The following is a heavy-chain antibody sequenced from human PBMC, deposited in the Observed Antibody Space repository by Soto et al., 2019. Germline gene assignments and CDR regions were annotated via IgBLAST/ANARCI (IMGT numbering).Heavy chain of an antibody. CDR1: GYTLTSSA. J-gene: IGHJ4*02. D-gene: IGHD1-20*01. Sequence: GASVKVSCKASGYTLTSSAMHWVRQAPGKRLEWMGWINAGNGNTKYSQKFQGRVTITRDTSASTAYMELSSLRSEDTAVYYCARGITLPTPLDYWGQGTLVTVSS. CDR3: ARGITLPTPLDY. CDR2: INAGNGNT. V-gene: IGHV1-3*01.